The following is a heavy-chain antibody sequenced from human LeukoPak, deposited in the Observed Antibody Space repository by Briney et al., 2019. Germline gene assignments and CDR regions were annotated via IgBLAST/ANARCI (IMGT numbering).Heavy chain of an antibody. V-gene: IGHV5-51*01. Sequence: GESLKISCKGSGYSFTSYWIGWVRQMPGKGLEWMGIIYPGDSDTRYSPSFQGQVTISADKSISTAYLQWSSLKASDTAMYYCARRHDYDFWSGYYGLLDYWGQGTLVTVSS. CDR3: ARRHDYDFWSGYYGLLDY. J-gene: IGHJ4*02. CDR2: IYPGDSDT. D-gene: IGHD3-3*01. CDR1: GYSFTSYW.